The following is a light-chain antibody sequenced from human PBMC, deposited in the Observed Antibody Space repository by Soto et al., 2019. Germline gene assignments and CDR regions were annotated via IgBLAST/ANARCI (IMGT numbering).Light chain of an antibody. V-gene: IGKV3-20*01. Sequence: IVLSQSPGTLSLSPGERATVSCRASQSVSNNYLAWYQQKPGQAPRLLIYGASNRATGIPDRFSGSGSGTDLTLTISRLEPEDFAVYYCQQYRTFGQGTKVDIK. CDR1: QSVSNNY. J-gene: IGKJ1*01. CDR2: GAS. CDR3: QQYRT.